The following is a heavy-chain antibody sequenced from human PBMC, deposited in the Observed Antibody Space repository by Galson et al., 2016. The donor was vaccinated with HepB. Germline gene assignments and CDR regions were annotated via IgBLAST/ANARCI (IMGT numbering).Heavy chain of an antibody. D-gene: IGHD3-10*02. J-gene: IGHJ6*02. CDR1: SVSVTTAYYY. Sequence: SETLSLTCSVSSVSVTTAYYYWTWIRHSPGKGLEWIGHIYYNGRTTYNPSLKRRVTISLDPSTNPFSLNLNSVTTADTALYYCARECSHSNPAWGSYGMDVWGRGTTVTISS. V-gene: IGHV4-61*03. CDR3: ARECSHSNPAWGSYGMDV. CDR2: IYYNGRT.